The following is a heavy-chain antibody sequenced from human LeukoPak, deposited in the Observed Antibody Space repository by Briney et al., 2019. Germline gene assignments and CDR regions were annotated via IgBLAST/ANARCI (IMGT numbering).Heavy chain of an antibody. Sequence: GGSLRLSCAASGFTFSSYAMSWVRQAPGKGLEWMGIIYPGNSDTRYSPSFQGQVTISADKSISTAYLQWSSLKASDTAMYYCARSLGGDYVYWFDPWGQGTLVTVSS. D-gene: IGHD4-17*01. CDR3: ARSLGGDYVYWFDP. CDR2: IYPGNSDT. V-gene: IGHV5-51*01. J-gene: IGHJ5*02. CDR1: GFTFSSYA.